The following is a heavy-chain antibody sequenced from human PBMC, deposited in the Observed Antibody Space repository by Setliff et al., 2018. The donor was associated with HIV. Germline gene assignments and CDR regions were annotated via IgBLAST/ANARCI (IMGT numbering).Heavy chain of an antibody. CDR2: MNTDGSVK. CDR3: ARDSGWSAFDM. Sequence: GGSLRLSCAASGFIFSDYYMSWIRQAPGKGLEWVASMNTDGSVKYHVDSARGRFTISRDNTKNSLYLQMNSLRVEDTAVYYCARDSGWSAFDMWGQGTMVTVSS. CDR1: GFIFSDYY. J-gene: IGHJ3*02. D-gene: IGHD2-15*01. V-gene: IGHV3-7*03.